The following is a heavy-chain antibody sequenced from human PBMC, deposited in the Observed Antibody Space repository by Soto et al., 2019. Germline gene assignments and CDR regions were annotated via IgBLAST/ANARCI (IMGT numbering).Heavy chain of an antibody. J-gene: IGHJ4*02. CDR2: INHSGST. Sequence: QVHLQQWGAGVLKPSETLSLTCAVYGGSVSAYYWSWIRQHPGKGLEWIGDINHSGSTNYNPSLKCRITIAVAMSNSEFSLMLTSLLAADRALYVCARGRSSCWYGIPRDWGQGTLFTVFS. CDR1: GGSVSAYY. D-gene: IGHD6-19*01. CDR3: ARGRSSCWYGIPRD. V-gene: IGHV4-34*01.